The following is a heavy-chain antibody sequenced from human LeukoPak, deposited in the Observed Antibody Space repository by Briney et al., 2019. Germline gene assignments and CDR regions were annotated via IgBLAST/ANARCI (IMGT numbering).Heavy chain of an antibody. CDR1: GYTFTNYG. CDR2: ISTNSDIR. D-gene: IGHD1-26*01. J-gene: IGHJ5*02. V-gene: IGHV1-18*01. CDR3: ARDWDAMNNCFDP. Sequence: ASVKVSCKASGYTFTNYGISWVRQAPGQGLEWMGWISTNSDIRTYAQTLQGRFTMTTDTATTTAYMELNNLTFDDTAVYYCARDWDAMNNCFDPWGQGTPVTVSS.